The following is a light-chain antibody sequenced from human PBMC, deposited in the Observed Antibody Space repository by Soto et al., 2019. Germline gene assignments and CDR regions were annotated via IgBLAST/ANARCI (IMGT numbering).Light chain of an antibody. CDR1: QSISSW. J-gene: IGKJ2*02. CDR3: QHYNSYSST. CDR2: KAS. Sequence: DIQMTQSPSTLSASVGDRVTITCRASQSISSWLAWYQQKPGKAPKLLIYKASSLESGDPSRFSGSGSGTEYTLTISSLPPDDFETYYCQHYNSYSSTFGQGTELVIK. V-gene: IGKV1-5*03.